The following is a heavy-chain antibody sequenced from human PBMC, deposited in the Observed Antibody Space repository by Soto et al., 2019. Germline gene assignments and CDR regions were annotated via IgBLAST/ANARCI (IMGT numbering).Heavy chain of an antibody. Sequence: QVQLVQSGAEVKKPGASVKVSCKASGYTFTSYGISWVRQAPGQVLEWMGWISVYNGNTNYAQKLKGRVTMTKDTSTSTADMELRSLRSDDTAVYSCASGGFGEFVYYFDYWGQGTLVTVSS. CDR2: ISVYNGNT. CDR3: ASGGFGEFVYYFDY. J-gene: IGHJ4*02. D-gene: IGHD3-10*01. CDR1: GYTFTSYG. V-gene: IGHV1-18*01.